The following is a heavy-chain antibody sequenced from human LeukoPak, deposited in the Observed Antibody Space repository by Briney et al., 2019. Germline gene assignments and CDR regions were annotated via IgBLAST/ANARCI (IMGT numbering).Heavy chain of an antibody. CDR2: IYYSGST. Sequence: SETLSLTCTVSGGSISSYYWSWIRQPPGKGLEWIGYIYYSGSTNYNPSLKSRVTISVDTSKNQFSLKLSSVTAADTAVYYCARSLRGYSSGPPDYWGQGTLVTVSS. CDR1: GGSISSYY. V-gene: IGHV4-59*08. J-gene: IGHJ4*02. CDR3: ARSLRGYSSGPPDY. D-gene: IGHD5-18*01.